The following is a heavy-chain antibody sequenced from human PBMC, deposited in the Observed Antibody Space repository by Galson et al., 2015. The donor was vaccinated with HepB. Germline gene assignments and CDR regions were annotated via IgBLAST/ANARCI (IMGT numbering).Heavy chain of an antibody. CDR2: INAGNGNT. J-gene: IGHJ4*02. CDR3: ARVGVGVAAFNH. CDR1: GYTFTTYA. D-gene: IGHD1-26*01. V-gene: IGHV1-3*01. Sequence: SVKVSCKASGYTFTTYAIHWVRQAPGQRLEWMGWINAGNGNTKYSQKFQGRVTITRDTSATTVHMDLSSLRYEDTAVYYCARVGVGVAAFNHWGQGTLVTVAS.